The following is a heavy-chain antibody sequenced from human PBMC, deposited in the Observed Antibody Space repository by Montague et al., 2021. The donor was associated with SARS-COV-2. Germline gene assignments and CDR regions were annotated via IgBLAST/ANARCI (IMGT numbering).Heavy chain of an antibody. J-gene: IGHJ4*02. CDR3: AKVGGSVSYYNTFDY. Sequence: SLNLSWAASGFSFSSFAMSWIRQAPGKGLEWVSAMSGSGGSTYYADYVKGRFTISRDNSKNTLYLQMNGLRAEDTAVYFCAKVGGSVSYYNTFDYWGQGTQVTVSS. CDR2: MSGSGGST. D-gene: IGHD3-10*01. CDR1: GFSFSSFA. V-gene: IGHV3-23*01.